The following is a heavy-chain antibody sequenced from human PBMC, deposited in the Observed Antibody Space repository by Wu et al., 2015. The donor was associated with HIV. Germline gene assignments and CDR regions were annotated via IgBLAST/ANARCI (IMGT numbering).Heavy chain of an antibody. CDR3: ARRLILAGSAFDI. V-gene: IGHV1-69*01. J-gene: IGHJ3*02. CDR1: GGTFSNYA. CDR2: ITPISVTP. Sequence: QVQLVQSGAEVKKPGASVKVSYKASGGTFSNYAISWVRQAPGQGLEWMGGITPISVTPKYAQKFQARVTISTDESTRTAYMELISLKSGDTAVYYCARRLILAGSAFDIWGQGTLVTVSS. D-gene: IGHD2-15*01.